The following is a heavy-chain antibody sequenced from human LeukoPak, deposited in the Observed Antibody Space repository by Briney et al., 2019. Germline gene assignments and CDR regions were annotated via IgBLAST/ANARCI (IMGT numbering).Heavy chain of an antibody. CDR1: GDSISSSSYF. CDR2: LHYSGST. CDR3: ARHNRFYGSGGYYGYYYYRMDV. Sequence: PSETLSLTCTVSGDSISSSSYFWGWIRQPPGKGLEWIGSLHYSGSTYYNPSLKSRVSISLDTSKNQFSLKLSSVTAADTAVYYCARHNRFYGSGGYYGYYYYRMDVWGQGTTVTVSS. D-gene: IGHD3-10*01. J-gene: IGHJ6*02. V-gene: IGHV4-39*01.